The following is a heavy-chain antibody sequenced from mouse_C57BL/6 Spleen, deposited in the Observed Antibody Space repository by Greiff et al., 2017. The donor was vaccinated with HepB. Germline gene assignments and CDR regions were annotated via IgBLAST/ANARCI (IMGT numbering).Heavy chain of an antibody. Sequence: VQLQQSGAELVKPGASVKLSCKASGYTFTSYWMHWVKQRPGQGLEWIGMIHLNSGSTNYNEKFKSKATLTVDKSSSTAYMQLSSLTSEDSAVYYCASQTSSWDYWGQGTTLTVSS. CDR2: IHLNSGST. CDR1: GYTFTSYW. D-gene: IGHD1-1*01. J-gene: IGHJ2*01. CDR3: ASQTSSWDY. V-gene: IGHV1-64*01.